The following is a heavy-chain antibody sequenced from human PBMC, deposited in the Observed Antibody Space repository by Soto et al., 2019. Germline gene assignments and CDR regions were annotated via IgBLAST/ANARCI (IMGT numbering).Heavy chain of an antibody. CDR1: GFTFSSYA. CDR3: AKDRLSAAAGTGVDY. CDR2: ISGSGGST. J-gene: IGHJ4*02. V-gene: IGHV3-23*01. D-gene: IGHD6-13*01. Sequence: GGSLRLACAASGFTFSSYAMSWVRQAPGKGLEWVSAISGSGGSTYYADSVKGRFTISRDNSKNTLYLQMNSLRAEDTAVYYCAKDRLSAAAGTGVDYWGQGTLVTVSS.